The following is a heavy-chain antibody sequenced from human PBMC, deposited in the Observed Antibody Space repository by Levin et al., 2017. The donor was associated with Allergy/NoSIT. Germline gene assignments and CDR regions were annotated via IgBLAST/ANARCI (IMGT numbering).Heavy chain of an antibody. Sequence: AASVKVSCAASGILFSSYDMNWVRQAPGKGLEWVSSISAGGNYIYYADSVKGRFTISRDNAKNSLFLQMNSLRAEDTAVYYCASWAMYHYDRSAFDYFYYAMDVWGQGITVTVSS. CDR2: ISAGGNYI. CDR1: GILFSSYD. CDR3: ASWAMYHYDRSAFDYFYYAMDV. V-gene: IGHV3-21*01. D-gene: IGHD3-22*01. J-gene: IGHJ6*02.